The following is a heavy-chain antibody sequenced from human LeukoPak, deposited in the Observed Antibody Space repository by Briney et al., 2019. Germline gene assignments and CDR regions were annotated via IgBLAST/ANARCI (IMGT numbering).Heavy chain of an antibody. Sequence: GGSLRLSCAASGFTFSSYSMNWVRQAPGKGLEWVSSISSSSSYIYYADSVKGRFTISRDNAKNSLYLQMNSLRAEDTAVYYCAREGLTTQGAFDIWGQGTMVTVSS. CDR3: AREGLTTQGAFDI. CDR1: GFTFSSYS. V-gene: IGHV3-21*01. D-gene: IGHD1-14*01. J-gene: IGHJ3*02. CDR2: ISSSSSYI.